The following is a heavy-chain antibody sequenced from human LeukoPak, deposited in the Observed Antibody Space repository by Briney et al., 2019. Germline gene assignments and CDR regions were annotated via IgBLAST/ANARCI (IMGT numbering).Heavy chain of an antibody. Sequence: GGSLRLSCAASGFTFGSYAMNWVRQAPGKGLEWVSVIYSGGSTYYADSVKGRFTISRDNSKNTLYLQMNSLRAEDTAVYYCARDIRMDVWGQGTTVTVSS. V-gene: IGHV3-66*01. CDR1: GFTFGSYA. CDR3: ARDIRMDV. D-gene: IGHD2-2*02. J-gene: IGHJ6*02. CDR2: IYSGGST.